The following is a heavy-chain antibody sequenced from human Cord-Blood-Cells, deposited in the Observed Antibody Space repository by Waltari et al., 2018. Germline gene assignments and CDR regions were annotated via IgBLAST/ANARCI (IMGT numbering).Heavy chain of an antibody. D-gene: IGHD7-27*01. CDR1: GGSFSGYY. Sequence: QVQLQQWGAGLLKPSEPLSLTCAVYGGSFSGYYWSWIRPPPGKGLEWIGEINHSGSTNYNPSLKSRVTISVDTSKNQFSLKLSSVTAADTAVYYCAKTGAGDGTFYFDYWGQGTLVTVSS. CDR2: INHSGST. J-gene: IGHJ4*02. CDR3: AKTGAGDGTFYFDY. V-gene: IGHV4-34*01.